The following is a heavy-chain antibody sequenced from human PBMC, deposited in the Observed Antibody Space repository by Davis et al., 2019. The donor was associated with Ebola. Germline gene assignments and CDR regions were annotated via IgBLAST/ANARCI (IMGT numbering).Heavy chain of an antibody. CDR2: INPSGGST. V-gene: IGHV1-46*01. J-gene: IGHJ6*02. Sequence: AASVKVSCKASGYTFTSYYMHWVRQAPGQGLEWMGIINPSGGSTSYAQKFQGRVTMTRDTSTSTVYMELSSMRSEYTAVYYCARDVVVVVAATNSGFYYGMDVWGQGTTVTVSS. CDR1: GYTFTSYY. D-gene: IGHD2-15*01. CDR3: ARDVVVVVAATNSGFYYGMDV.